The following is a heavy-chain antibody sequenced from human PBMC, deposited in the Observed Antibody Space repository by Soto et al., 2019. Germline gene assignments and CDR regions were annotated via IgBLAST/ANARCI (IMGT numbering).Heavy chain of an antibody. Sequence: GSLRLSCAASGFTFSSYGMHWVRQAPGKGLEWVAVISYDGSNKYYADSVKGRFTISRDNSKNTLYLQMNSLRAEDTAVYYCAKDFGRVVPYGMDVWGQGTTVTVSS. CDR2: ISYDGSNK. V-gene: IGHV3-30*18. D-gene: IGHD2-15*01. CDR3: AKDFGRVVPYGMDV. J-gene: IGHJ6*02. CDR1: GFTFSSYG.